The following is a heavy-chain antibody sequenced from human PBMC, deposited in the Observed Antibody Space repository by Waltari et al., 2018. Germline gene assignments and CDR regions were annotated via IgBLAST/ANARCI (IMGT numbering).Heavy chain of an antibody. CDR2: IYYRGST. D-gene: IGHD3-3*01. CDR3: ARVPYYDLWSGYPTYMDG. CDR1: GGSISSYY. V-gene: IGHV4-59*01. J-gene: IGHJ6*03. Sequence: QVQLQESGPGLVKPSETLSLTCTVSGGSISSYYWSWIRQPQGRGLEGIGYIYYRGSTNSNPSLKSRVTISVDTSKNQFSLELSSVTAADTAVYYCARVPYYDLWSGYPTYMDGWGKGTTVTISS.